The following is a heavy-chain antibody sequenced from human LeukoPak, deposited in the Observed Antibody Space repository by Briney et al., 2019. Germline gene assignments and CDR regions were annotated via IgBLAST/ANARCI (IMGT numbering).Heavy chain of an antibody. D-gene: IGHD6-13*01. CDR1: GYTFTGYH. CDR3: ARVVRAAAAPRSYFQH. CDR2: INPNSGGT. V-gene: IGHV1-2*02. Sequence: ASVKVSCKASGYTFTGYHMHWVRQAPGQGLEWMGWINPNSGGTNYAQKFQGRVTMTRDTSISTAYMELSRLRSDDTAVYYCARVVRAAAAPRSYFQHWGQGTLVTVSS. J-gene: IGHJ1*01.